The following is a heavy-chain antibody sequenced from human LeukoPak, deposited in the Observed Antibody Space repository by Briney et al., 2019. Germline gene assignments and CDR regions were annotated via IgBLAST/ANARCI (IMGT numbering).Heavy chain of an antibody. D-gene: IGHD3-9*01. CDR2: ISSSSSTI. CDR1: GFTFSSYS. V-gene: IGHV3-48*01. CDR3: ATDYDSTTPGYFDY. J-gene: IGHJ4*02. Sequence: GGSLRLSCAASGFTFSSYSMNWVRQAPGKGLEWVSYISSSSSTIYYADSVKGRFTISRDNAKNSLYLQMNSLRAEDTAAYYCATDYDSTTPGYFDYWGQGTLVTVSS.